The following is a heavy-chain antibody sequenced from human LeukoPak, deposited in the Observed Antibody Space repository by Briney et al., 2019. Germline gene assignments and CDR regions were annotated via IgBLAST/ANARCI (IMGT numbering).Heavy chain of an antibody. J-gene: IGHJ4*02. D-gene: IGHD4-17*01. CDR1: GYTFTSYY. Sequence: ASVKVSCKASGYTFTSYYMHWVRQAPGQGLEWMGIINPSGGSTSYAQKFQGRVTMTRDTSTSAVYMELSSLRSEDTAVYYCARAPDYGDYDGGFDYWGQGTLVTVSS. CDR3: ARAPDYGDYDGGFDY. V-gene: IGHV1-46*01. CDR2: INPSGGST.